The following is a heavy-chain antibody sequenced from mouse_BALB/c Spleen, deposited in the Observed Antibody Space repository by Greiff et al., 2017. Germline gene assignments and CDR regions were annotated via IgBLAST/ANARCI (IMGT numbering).Heavy chain of an antibody. CDR3: ARGQNYYGSSYVAY. J-gene: IGHJ3*01. V-gene: IGHV5-6-5*01. D-gene: IGHD1-1*01. Sequence: EVKVVESGGGLVKPGGSLKLSCAASGFTFSSYAMSWVRQTPEKRLEWVASISSGGSTYYPDSVKGRFTISRDNARNILYLQMSSLRSEDTAMYYCARGQNYYGSSYVAYWGQGTLVTVSA. CDR2: ISSGGST. CDR1: GFTFSSYA.